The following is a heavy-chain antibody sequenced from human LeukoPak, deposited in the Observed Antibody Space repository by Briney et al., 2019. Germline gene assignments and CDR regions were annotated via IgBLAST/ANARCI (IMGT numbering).Heavy chain of an antibody. J-gene: IGHJ1*01. CDR3: ARGGGSSWTQRGYFQY. CDR2: IYHSGST. D-gene: IGHD6-13*01. CDR1: GGSISSGGYY. V-gene: IGHV4-30-2*01. Sequence: SQTVSLTCTVSGGSISSGGYYWSWIRQPPGKGLEWIGYIYHSGSTYYNPSLKSRVTISVDRSKNQFSLKLSSVTAADTAVYYCARGGGSSWTQRGYFQYWGQGTLVTVSS.